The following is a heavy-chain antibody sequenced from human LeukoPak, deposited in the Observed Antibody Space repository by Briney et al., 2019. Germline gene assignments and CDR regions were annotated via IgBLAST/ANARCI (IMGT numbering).Heavy chain of an antibody. D-gene: IGHD3-3*01. CDR1: GGSISSGSYY. CDR3: AREKVWSDY. CDR2: IYTSGST. V-gene: IGHV4-61*02. J-gene: IGHJ4*02. Sequence: SQTLSLTCTVSGGSISSGSYYWSWIRQPAGKGLEWIGRIYTSGSTNYNPSLKSRVTISVDTSKNPFSLKLSSVTAADTAVYYCAREKVWSDYWGQGTLVTVSS.